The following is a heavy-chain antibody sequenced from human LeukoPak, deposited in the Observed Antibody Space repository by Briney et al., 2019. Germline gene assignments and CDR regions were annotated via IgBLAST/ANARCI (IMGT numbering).Heavy chain of an antibody. V-gene: IGHV4-34*01. J-gene: IGHJ5*02. CDR2: INHSGST. CDR1: GGSFSGNY. CDR3: ATPNNDYDISGYSENWFDP. Sequence: PSETLSLTCAVYGGSFSGNYWSWIRQPPGKGLEWIGEINHSGSTNYNPSLKSRVTISVDTSKNQFSLKLSSVTAVDMAVYYCATPNNDYDISGYSENWFDPWCQGTLVTVSS. D-gene: IGHD3-22*01.